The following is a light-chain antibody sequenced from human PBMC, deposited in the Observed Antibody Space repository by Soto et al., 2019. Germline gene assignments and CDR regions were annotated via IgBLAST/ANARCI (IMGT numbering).Light chain of an antibody. J-gene: IGKJ3*01. CDR2: LGS. CDR3: MQAVQTLVFP. V-gene: IGKV2-28*01. Sequence: DIVMTQSPLSLPVTPGEPASISCRSSQSLLHSNGYNYLDWYLQKPGQSPQLLIYLGSNRASGVPDRFSGSGSGTDFTLKINRVVAEDVGVYYCMQAVQTLVFPFGPGTKVDIK. CDR1: QSLLHSNGYNY.